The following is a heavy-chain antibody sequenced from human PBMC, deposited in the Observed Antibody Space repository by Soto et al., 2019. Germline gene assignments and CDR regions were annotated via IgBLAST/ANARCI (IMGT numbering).Heavy chain of an antibody. J-gene: IGHJ4*02. CDR3: AKDLYYYDSSGRTYYFDY. CDR2: ISGSGGST. D-gene: IGHD3-22*01. Sequence: PGGSLRLSCAASGFTFSSYAMSWVRQAPGKGLEWVSAISGSGGSTYYADSVKGRFTISRDNSKNTLYLQMNSLRAEDTAVYYCAKDLYYYDSSGRTYYFDYWGQGTLVTVSS. CDR1: GFTFSSYA. V-gene: IGHV3-23*01.